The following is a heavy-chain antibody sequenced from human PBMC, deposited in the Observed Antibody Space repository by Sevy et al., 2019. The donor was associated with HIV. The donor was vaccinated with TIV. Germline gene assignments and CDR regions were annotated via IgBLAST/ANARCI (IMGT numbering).Heavy chain of an antibody. CDR2: INSDGSST. V-gene: IGHV3-74*01. Sequence: SGSLRLSCAASGFTFSSYWMHWVRQAPGKGLVRVSRINSDGSSTSYADSVKGRFTISRDNAKNTLYLQMNSLRAEDTAVYYSARERRVLRYFDWLGGQGTMVTVSS. CDR3: ARERRVLRYFDWL. D-gene: IGHD3-9*01. J-gene: IGHJ3*01. CDR1: GFTFSSYW.